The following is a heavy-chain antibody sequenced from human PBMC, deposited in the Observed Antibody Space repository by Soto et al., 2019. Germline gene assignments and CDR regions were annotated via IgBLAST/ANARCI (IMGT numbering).Heavy chain of an antibody. V-gene: IGHV3-73*01. CDR3: TRQLVDS. J-gene: IGHJ4*02. CDR2: IRSKPNNYAT. CDR1: GFTFSGSA. Sequence: EVQLVESGGGLVQPGGSLKLSCTASGFTFSGSAMHWVRQASGEGLEWVGRIRSKPNNYATTYAASVQGRFTISRDNSKNTPYPPVGSLKTVDTAVDDSTRQLVDSWGQGSLVTVSS.